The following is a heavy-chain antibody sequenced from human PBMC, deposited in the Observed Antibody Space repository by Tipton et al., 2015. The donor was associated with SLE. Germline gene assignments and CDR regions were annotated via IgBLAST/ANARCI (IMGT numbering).Heavy chain of an antibody. D-gene: IGHD3-9*01. CDR2: IYYSGST. CDR3: ASLYDILTGYASAFDI. V-gene: IGHV4-39*07. Sequence: TLSLTCAVYGGSFSSYYWGWIRQPPGKGLEWIGSIYYSGSTYYNPSLKSRVTISVDTSKNQFSLKLSSVTAADTAVYYCASLYDILTGYASAFDIWGQGTMVTVSS. CDR1: GGSFSSYY. J-gene: IGHJ3*02.